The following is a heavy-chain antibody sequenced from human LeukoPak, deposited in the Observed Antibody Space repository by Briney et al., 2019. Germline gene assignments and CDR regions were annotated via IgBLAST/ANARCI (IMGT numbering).Heavy chain of an antibody. D-gene: IGHD6-19*01. J-gene: IGHJ4*02. CDR2: VYYGGST. CDR1: GGSIRTYY. Sequence: SETLSLTCSVSGGSIRTYYWSWIRQSPGKELEWIGYVYYGGSTRYNPSLKSRVTISVDTSKNQFSLKLSSMTAADTAVYYCARGPYSSGKLDYWGQGTLVTVSS. V-gene: IGHV4-59*01. CDR3: ARGPYSSGKLDY.